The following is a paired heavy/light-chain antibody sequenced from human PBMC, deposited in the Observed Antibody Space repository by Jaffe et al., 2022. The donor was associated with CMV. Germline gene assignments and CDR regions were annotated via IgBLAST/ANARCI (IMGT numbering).Light chain of an antibody. J-gene: IGKJ5*01. CDR1: QGISNS. V-gene: IGKV1-17*03. CDR3: LQHNSYPIT. CDR2: GAS. Sequence: DIQMTQSPSAMSASVGDRVTITCRASQGISNSLAWFQQKPGKVPKRLIYGASSLQSGVPSRFSGSGSGTEFTLTISSLQPEDFATYYCLQHNSYPITFGQGTRLEIK.
Heavy chain of an antibody. CDR2: VSGRGEST. CDR1: GFTFASYA. CDR3: ARGDCSGGYCYDPWAGSYNWFDP. V-gene: IGHV3-23*04. J-gene: IGHJ5*02. D-gene: IGHD2-15*01. Sequence: EVQLVESGGGLVQPGGSLRLSCAASGFTFASYAMSWVRQAPGEGLEWVSRVSGRGESTYYADSVKGRFTISRDNSKNTLYLQMYSLRAEDTAVYYCARGDCSGGYCYDPWAGSYNWFDPWGQGTLVTVSS.